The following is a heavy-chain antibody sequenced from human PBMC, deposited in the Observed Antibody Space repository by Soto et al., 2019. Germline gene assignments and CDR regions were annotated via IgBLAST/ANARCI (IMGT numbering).Heavy chain of an antibody. J-gene: IGHJ6*02. CDR2: VNWDGDTT. V-gene: IGHV3-43D*04. Sequence: GGSLRLSCAASGFTFGDFAMCWVRQVPGKGLEWISLVNWDGDTTFYADSVKGRFIISRDNSKNSVYLQMNSLRSDDSAIYYCAKGATVTTHYQYYGMDVWGRGTTVTGSS. CDR1: GFTFGDFA. D-gene: IGHD4-17*01. CDR3: AKGATVTTHYQYYGMDV.